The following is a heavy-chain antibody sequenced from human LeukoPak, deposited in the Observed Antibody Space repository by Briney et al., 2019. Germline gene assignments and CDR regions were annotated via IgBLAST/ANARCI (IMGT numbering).Heavy chain of an antibody. Sequence: PGGSLRLSCAASGFSFSDYGMHWVSQTPGKWLEWVAFIRYDGSEKYYADYVKGRFTISRDNSKNTVYLQMNSLRDEDTALYYCAKDPYYYGSGSRHRFDYWGQGTLVTVSS. J-gene: IGHJ4*02. CDR1: GFSFSDYG. CDR3: AKDPYYYGSGSRHRFDY. CDR2: IRYDGSEK. V-gene: IGHV3-30*02. D-gene: IGHD3-10*01.